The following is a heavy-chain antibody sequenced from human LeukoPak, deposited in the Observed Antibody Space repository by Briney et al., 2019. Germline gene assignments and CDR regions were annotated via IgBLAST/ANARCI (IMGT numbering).Heavy chain of an antibody. Sequence: ASVKVSCKASGYTFIKYAVNWVRQAPGQGLEWMGWINPNSGGTDYPQKFQGRVTMTRDTSISTAYMELSSLTSDDTAVYYCERVIGFGELSLGYWGQGTLVTVSS. D-gene: IGHD3-10*01. CDR1: GYTFIKYA. CDR3: ERVIGFGELSLGY. J-gene: IGHJ4*02. CDR2: INPNSGGT. V-gene: IGHV1-2*02.